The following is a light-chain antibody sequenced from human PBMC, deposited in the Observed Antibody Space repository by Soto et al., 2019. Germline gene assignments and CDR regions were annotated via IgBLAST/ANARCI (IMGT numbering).Light chain of an antibody. Sequence: DIQMTQSPSSLSASVGDRVTITCRASQGISSWLAWYQQKTEKAPKSLIYAASSLQSGVPSRFGGSGSGTDFTLTFSSLQPEDFATYYCQQSYSPPITFGQGTRLEIK. CDR2: AAS. CDR1: QGISSW. CDR3: QQSYSPPIT. V-gene: IGKV1D-16*01. J-gene: IGKJ5*01.